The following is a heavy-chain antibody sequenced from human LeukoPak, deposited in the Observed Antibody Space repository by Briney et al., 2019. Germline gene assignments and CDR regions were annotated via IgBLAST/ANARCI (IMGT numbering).Heavy chain of an antibody. V-gene: IGHV3-30*02. CDR2: IRYDGSNK. D-gene: IGHD3-16*01. CDR3: AKELDGGDYTDV. Sequence: GGSLRLSCAASGFTFSTYGMHWVRQAPGKGLEWVAFIRYDGSNKYYADSVKGRFNISRDNSKNTLYLQMNSLRAEDTAVYYCAKELDGGDYTDVWGKGTTVTVSS. J-gene: IGHJ6*03. CDR1: GFTFSTYG.